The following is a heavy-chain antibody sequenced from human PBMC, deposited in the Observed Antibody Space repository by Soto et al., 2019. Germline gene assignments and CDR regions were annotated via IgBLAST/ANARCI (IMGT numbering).Heavy chain of an antibody. CDR3: VTDEAISSYSGHFRH. Sequence: EVQLVESGGGLVQPGRSLRLSCAASGFTFDDYAMHWVRQVPGKGLEWVSGINWNSGSIGYGDSVKGRFAISRDNAKNSLPLLSIRLTTEDTAFSYCVTDEAISSYSGHFRHWGQGTLFTVSS. D-gene: IGHD6-6*01. V-gene: IGHV3-9*01. CDR2: INWNSGSI. CDR1: GFTFDDYA. J-gene: IGHJ1*01.